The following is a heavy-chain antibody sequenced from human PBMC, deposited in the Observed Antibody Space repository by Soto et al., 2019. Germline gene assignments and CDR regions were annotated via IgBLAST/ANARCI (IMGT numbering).Heavy chain of an antibody. Sequence: PWETLSLTCTVPGRSINTFYWIWVLQPAGKRLDRIGRIFSSGSTSFNPSLESRVAMSVDTSKNHFSLNLSSVTAADMAVYYCAREGSYSAYNFAHGIQLWSFDFWGQGALVTVSS. CDR2: IFSSGST. V-gene: IGHV4-4*07. D-gene: IGHD5-12*01. CDR1: GRSINTFY. J-gene: IGHJ4*02. CDR3: AREGSYSAYNFAHGIQLWSFDF.